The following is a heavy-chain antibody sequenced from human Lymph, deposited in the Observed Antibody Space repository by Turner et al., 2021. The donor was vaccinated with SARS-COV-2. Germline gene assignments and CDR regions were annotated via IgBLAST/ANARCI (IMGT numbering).Heavy chain of an antibody. V-gene: IGHV3-30*03. CDR1: GFTFISYG. CDR2: ISYDGGHK. CDR3: AWALYYYYGMDV. Sequence: QVQLVESGGGVVQPGSSLRLSCAASGFTFISYGMHWVRQAPGKGLEWVAVISYDGGHKSYADSVKGRFTISRDNSKNTLYLQMISLRAEDTAVYYCAWALYYYYGMDVWGQGTTVTVSS. J-gene: IGHJ6*02.